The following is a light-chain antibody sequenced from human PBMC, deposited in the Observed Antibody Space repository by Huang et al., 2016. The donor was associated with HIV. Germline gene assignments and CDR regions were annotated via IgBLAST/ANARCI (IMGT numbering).Light chain of an antibody. CDR2: GAS. CDR3: QQYGSSPLT. J-gene: IGKJ5*01. CDR1: RSVNSAY. Sequence: EVVLTQSPGTLSLSPGERATLSCRASRSVNSAYLAWYHQKPGQAPRLLVYGASKRATGIPERFSGGGSETDFTLTISRLEPEDFGVFYCQQYGSSPLTFGQGTRLEMK. V-gene: IGKV3-20*01.